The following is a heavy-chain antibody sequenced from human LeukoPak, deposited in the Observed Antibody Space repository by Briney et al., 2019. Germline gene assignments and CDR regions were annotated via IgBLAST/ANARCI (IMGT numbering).Heavy chain of an antibody. Sequence: PGRSLRLSCAPSGFTFSSYGMHWVRQAPGKGLEWVSVISASGGSTFYADSVKGRFTISRDNSKNTLYLQMNSLRAEDTAVYFCANGGPLGGPRKYFDFWGQGTLVTVSS. CDR3: ANGGPLGGPRKYFDF. CDR2: ISASGGST. V-gene: IGHV3-23*01. D-gene: IGHD3-16*01. CDR1: GFTFSSYG. J-gene: IGHJ4*02.